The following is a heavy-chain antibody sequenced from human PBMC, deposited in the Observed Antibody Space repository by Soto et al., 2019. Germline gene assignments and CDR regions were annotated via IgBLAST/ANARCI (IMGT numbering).Heavy chain of an antibody. D-gene: IGHD2-15*01. CDR3: TTAPSALVVVAATDDY. Sequence: PGGSLRLSCAASGLTFSNAWMSWVRQAPGKGLEWVGRIKSKTDGGTTDYAAPVKGRFTISRDDSKNTLYLQMNSLKTEDTAVYYCTTAPSALVVVAATDDYWGQGTLVTVSS. V-gene: IGHV3-15*01. CDR2: IKSKTDGGTT. CDR1: GLTFSNAW. J-gene: IGHJ4*02.